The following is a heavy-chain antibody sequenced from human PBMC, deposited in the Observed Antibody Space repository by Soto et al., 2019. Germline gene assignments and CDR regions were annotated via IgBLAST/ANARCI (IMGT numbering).Heavy chain of an antibody. CDR2: IDNAGTDS. CDR3: ARGWFGPDV. D-gene: IGHD3-10*01. Sequence: EVQLVESGGGLVQPGGSLRISCAASGFTLRGRSMHWVRQAPRKGLVWVSGIDNAGTDSRYADSVKGRFTSSRDNAKNMLYLQMNSLRVEDTAVYYCARGWFGPDVWGKGTTVIVSS. J-gene: IGHJ6*04. V-gene: IGHV3-74*01. CDR1: GFTLRGRS.